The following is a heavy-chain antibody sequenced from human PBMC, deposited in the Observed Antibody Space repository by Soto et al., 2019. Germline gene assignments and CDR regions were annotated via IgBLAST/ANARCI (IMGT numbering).Heavy chain of an antibody. V-gene: IGHV5-51*01. CDR2: VYPSDSDV. Sequence: RGESLKISCQGSGYRFTSSWIGWVRQMPGKGLEWMGNVYPSDSDVRYSPSFEGRVTISADNSINTAYLHLLNLKASDTAIYYCPKGANSPFDSWGQVTRVTVSS. D-gene: IGHD3-16*01. CDR3: PKGANSPFDS. J-gene: IGHJ4*02. CDR1: GYRFTSSW.